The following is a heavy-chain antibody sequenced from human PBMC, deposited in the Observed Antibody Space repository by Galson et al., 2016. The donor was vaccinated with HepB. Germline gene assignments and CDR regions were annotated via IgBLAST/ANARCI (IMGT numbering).Heavy chain of an antibody. D-gene: IGHD2-15*01. Sequence: SLRLSCAASGFIFSTYWMSWVRQAPGKGLVWVSRINNDGSNTTYADSVKGRFTISRDNAKNTLYLQMNSLRAEDTAVYYCARPGYCSGSSCYVPFDIWGQGTMATVSS. CDR3: ARPGYCSGSSCYVPFDI. V-gene: IGHV3-74*03. CDR2: INNDGSNT. CDR1: GFIFSTYW. J-gene: IGHJ3*02.